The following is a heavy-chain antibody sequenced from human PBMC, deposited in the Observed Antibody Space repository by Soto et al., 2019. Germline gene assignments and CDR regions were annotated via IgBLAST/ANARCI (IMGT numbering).Heavy chain of an antibody. D-gene: IGHD6-19*01. J-gene: IGHJ6*02. Sequence: AAVKVSCKACGYTFTSYGISWVRQAPGQGLEWMGWISAYNGNTNYAQKLQGRVTMTTDTSTSTAYMELRSLRSDDTAVYYCARDQIAVADDGKDVWGQGTTVTVSS. CDR1: GYTFTSYG. V-gene: IGHV1-18*01. CDR3: ARDQIAVADDGKDV. CDR2: ISAYNGNT.